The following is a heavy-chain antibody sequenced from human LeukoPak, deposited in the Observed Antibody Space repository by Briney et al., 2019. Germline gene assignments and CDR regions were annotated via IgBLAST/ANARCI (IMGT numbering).Heavy chain of an antibody. J-gene: IGHJ6*03. V-gene: IGHV4-4*07. CDR3: ARVIAAATPRDYYYYMDV. CDR2: IYTSGST. CDR1: GGSISSYY. Sequence: SETLSLTCTVSGGSISSYYWSWIRQPAGKGLEWIGRIYTSGSTNYNPSLKSRVTMSVDTSKNQFSLKLSSVTAADTAVYYCARVIAAATPRDYYYYMDVWGKGTTVTVSS. D-gene: IGHD6-13*01.